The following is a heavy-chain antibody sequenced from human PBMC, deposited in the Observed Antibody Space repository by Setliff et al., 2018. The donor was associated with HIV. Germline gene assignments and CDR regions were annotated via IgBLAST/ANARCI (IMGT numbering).Heavy chain of an antibody. CDR2: ISAYNGNT. V-gene: IGHV1-18*04. CDR1: GYTFTGNY. J-gene: IGHJ6*03. Sequence: ASVKVSCKASGYTFTGNYIHWVRQAPGQGLEWMGWISAYNGNTNYAQKLQGRVTMTTDTSTSTAYMELRSLRSDDTAVYYCARLSIPAYYYMDVWGKGTTVTVSS. D-gene: IGHD2-21*01. CDR3: ARLSIPAYYYMDV.